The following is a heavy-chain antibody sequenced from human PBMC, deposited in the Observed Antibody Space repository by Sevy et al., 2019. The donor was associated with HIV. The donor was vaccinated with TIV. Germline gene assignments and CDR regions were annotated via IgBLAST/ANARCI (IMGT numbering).Heavy chain of an antibody. CDR2: IYYSGST. CDR3: ARLRPTYYDFWSGYYSPGGYYYYGMDV. D-gene: IGHD3-3*01. Sequence: SETLSLTCTVSGGSISSSSYYWGWIRQPPGKGLEWIGSIYYSGSTYYNPSLKSRVTISVDTSKNQFSLKLSSVTAAETAVYYCARLRPTYYDFWSGYYSPGGYYYYGMDVWGQGTTVTVSS. CDR1: GGSISSSSYY. V-gene: IGHV4-39*01. J-gene: IGHJ6*02.